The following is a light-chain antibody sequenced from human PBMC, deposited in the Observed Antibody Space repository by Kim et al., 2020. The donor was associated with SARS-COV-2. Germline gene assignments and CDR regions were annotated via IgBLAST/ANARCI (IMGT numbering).Light chain of an antibody. Sequence: SASDRDRVTITCRASQDITNWLAWYQQKPGKAPKLLIYDASSLESGVPSRCSGSGSGTEFTLTISSLQPDDFATYYCQHYNRYSPFGQGTKVDIK. CDR3: QHYNRYSP. V-gene: IGKV1-5*01. CDR2: DAS. CDR1: QDITNW. J-gene: IGKJ1*01.